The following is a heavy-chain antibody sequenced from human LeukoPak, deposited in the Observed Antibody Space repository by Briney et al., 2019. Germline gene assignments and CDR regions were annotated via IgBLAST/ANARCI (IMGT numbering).Heavy chain of an antibody. D-gene: IGHD3-3*01. CDR3: STIFGVVGAFDI. Sequence: SETLSLTCTVSGGSISSSSYYWGWIRQPPGKGLEWIGSIYYSGSTYYNPSHKSRVTMSVDTSKNQFSLKLSSVTAADTAVYYCSTIFGVVGAFDIWGQGTMVTVSS. CDR2: IYYSGST. CDR1: GGSISSSSYY. J-gene: IGHJ3*02. V-gene: IGHV4-39*07.